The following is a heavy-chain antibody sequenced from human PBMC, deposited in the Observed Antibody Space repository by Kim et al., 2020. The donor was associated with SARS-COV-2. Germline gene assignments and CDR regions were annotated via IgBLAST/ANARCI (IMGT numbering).Heavy chain of an antibody. J-gene: IGHJ3*01. CDR2: ISGGGGSTT. D-gene: IGHD2-21*01. CDR3: TYGGAFGAFDV. CDR1: GLTFSNYA. V-gene: IGHV3-23*01. Sequence: GGSLRLSCAASGLTFSNYAMNWVRQVPGRGLEWVSSISGGGGSTTYYADSVKGRFTISRDNSKNTLTLQMNSLRAEDTAVYYCTYGGAFGAFDVWGQGTMVTVSS.